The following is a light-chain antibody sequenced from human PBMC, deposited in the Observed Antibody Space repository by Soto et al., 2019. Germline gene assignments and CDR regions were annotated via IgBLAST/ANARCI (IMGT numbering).Light chain of an antibody. CDR2: EVS. J-gene: IGLJ1*01. CDR3: SSYAGSEEV. V-gene: IGLV2-8*01. CDR1: SSDVGGYNY. Sequence: QSVLTQPPSASGSPGQSVTISCTRTSSDVGGYNYVSWYQQHPGKAPKLMIYEVSKRPSGVPDRFSGSKSGNTASLTVSGLQAEDEADYYCSSYAGSEEVFGNGTKVTVL.